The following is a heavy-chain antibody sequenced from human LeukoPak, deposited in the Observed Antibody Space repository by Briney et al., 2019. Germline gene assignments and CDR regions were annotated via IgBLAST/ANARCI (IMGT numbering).Heavy chain of an antibody. CDR2: ISSSSSYI. V-gene: IGHV3-21*01. J-gene: IGHJ4*02. CDR3: ARDSRGYSYVRDDY. CDR1: GFTFSSYS. Sequence: GGSLRLSCAASGFTFSSYSMNWVRQAPGKGLEWVSSISSSSSYIYYADSVKGRFTISRDNAKNSLYLQMNSLRAEDTAVYYCARDSRGYSYVRDDYWGQGTLVTVSS. D-gene: IGHD5-18*01.